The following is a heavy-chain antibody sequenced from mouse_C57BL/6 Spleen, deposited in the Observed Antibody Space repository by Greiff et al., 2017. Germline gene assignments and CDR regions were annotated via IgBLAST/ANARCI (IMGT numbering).Heavy chain of an antibody. CDR2: IDPSDSNT. CDR1: GYTFTSYW. Sequence: QVQLQQPGAELVKPGASVKLSCKASGYTFTSYWMQWVKQRPGQGLEWIGEIDPSDSNTNYNQKFKGKDTLTVDTSSSTAYMQLSSLTSEDSAVYYCARRGNYDYDRYAMDYWGQGTSVTVSS. J-gene: IGHJ4*01. D-gene: IGHD2-4*01. V-gene: IGHV1-50*01. CDR3: ARRGNYDYDRYAMDY.